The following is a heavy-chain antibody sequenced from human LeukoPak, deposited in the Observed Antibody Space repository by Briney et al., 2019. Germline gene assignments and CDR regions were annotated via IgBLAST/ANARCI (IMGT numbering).Heavy chain of an antibody. D-gene: IGHD6-19*01. J-gene: IGHJ6*03. Sequence: EASVKVSCKASGYTFTGYNMHWVRQAPGQGLEWMGWMNPKSGNTGYAQKFQGRVTINRNTSISTAYMEVSSLRYEDTAVYYCARRAVDNSYYYYMDVWGKGTTVTVSS. CDR3: ARRAVDNSYYYYMDV. CDR2: MNPKSGNT. CDR1: GYTFTGYN. V-gene: IGHV1-8*03.